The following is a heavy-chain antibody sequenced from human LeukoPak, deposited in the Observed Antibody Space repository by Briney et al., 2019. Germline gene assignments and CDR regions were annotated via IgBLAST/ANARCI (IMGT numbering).Heavy chain of an antibody. CDR3: ARDLGTPPGGQDPYWFDP. J-gene: IGHJ5*02. D-gene: IGHD2-15*01. V-gene: IGHV4-39*07. CDR2: IYSSGNIYSTGST. CDR1: GGSISSGPYY. Sequence: SETLSLPCTVSGGSISSGPYYWAWIRQPPGKGLEWIGSIYSSGNIYSTGSTYYNPSLKSRVTISVDTSKNQFSLKLSSVTAADTAVYYCARDLGTPPGGQDPYWFDPWGQGTLVTVSS.